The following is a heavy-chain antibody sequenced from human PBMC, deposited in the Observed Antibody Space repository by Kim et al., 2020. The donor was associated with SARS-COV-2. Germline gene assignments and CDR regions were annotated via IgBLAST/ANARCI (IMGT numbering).Heavy chain of an antibody. J-gene: IGHJ6*02. D-gene: IGHD3-16*01. CDR3: ARAVSSYYYGMDV. V-gene: IGHV4-59*01. Sequence: YNPSLKSRVTISVDTSKNLCSLKLSSVTAADTAVYYCARAVSSYYYGMDVWGQGTTVTVSS.